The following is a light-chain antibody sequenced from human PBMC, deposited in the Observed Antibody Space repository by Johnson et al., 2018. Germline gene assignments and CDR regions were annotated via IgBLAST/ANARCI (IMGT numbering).Light chain of an antibody. CDR2: ENN. V-gene: IGLV1-51*02. CDR3: GTWDSRLSAGNV. CDR1: SSNIGNNY. Sequence: QSVLTQPPSVSAAPGQKVTISCSGSSSNIGNNYVSWYQQLPGTAPKLLIYENNKRPSGIPDRFSGSKSGTSATLGITGLQTGDEADCYVGTWDSRLSAGNVFGTGTKVTVL. J-gene: IGLJ1*01.